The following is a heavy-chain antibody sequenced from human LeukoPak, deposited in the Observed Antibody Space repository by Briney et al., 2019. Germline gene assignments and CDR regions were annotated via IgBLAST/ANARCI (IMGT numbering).Heavy chain of an antibody. Sequence: PSETLSLTCTVSGGSISSYYWSWIRQPPGKGLEWIGYIYYSGSTNYNPSLKSRVTISVDTSKNQFSLKLSSVTAADTAVYYCARSIVVVPAAKADAFDIWGQGTMVTVSS. CDR2: IYYSGST. CDR3: ARSIVVVPAAKADAFDI. V-gene: IGHV4-59*08. J-gene: IGHJ3*02. D-gene: IGHD2-2*01. CDR1: GGSISSYY.